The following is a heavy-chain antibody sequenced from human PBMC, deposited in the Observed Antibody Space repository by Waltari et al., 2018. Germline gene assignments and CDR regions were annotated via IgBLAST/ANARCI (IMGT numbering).Heavy chain of an antibody. D-gene: IGHD2-8*01. CDR1: GFTFSRFT. J-gene: IGHJ4*02. CDR3: ASAPRPEVSAPFDF. Sequence: EVQLVESGGGLVQPGGFLRLSCAGSGFTFSRFTMHWVRQAPGKGLEWVSGISGIGDITSYADSVKGRFTISRDTSKNTLYLLLNSLRPGDTAIYYCASAPRPEVSAPFDFWGRGTLVTVSS. CDR2: ISGIGDIT. V-gene: IGHV3-23*04.